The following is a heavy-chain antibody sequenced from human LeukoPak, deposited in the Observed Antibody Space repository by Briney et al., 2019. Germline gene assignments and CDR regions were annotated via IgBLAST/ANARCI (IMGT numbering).Heavy chain of an antibody. CDR1: GYTFTSYG. J-gene: IGHJ3*02. D-gene: IGHD4-17*01. Sequence: ASVKVSCKASGYTFTSYGISWVRQAPGQGLEWMGWISAYNGNTNYAQKLQGRVTMTRDTSTSTAYMELRSLRSDDTAVYYCARELVTTVTTVDAFDIWGQGTMVTVSS. CDR3: ARELVTTVTTVDAFDI. CDR2: ISAYNGNT. V-gene: IGHV1-18*01.